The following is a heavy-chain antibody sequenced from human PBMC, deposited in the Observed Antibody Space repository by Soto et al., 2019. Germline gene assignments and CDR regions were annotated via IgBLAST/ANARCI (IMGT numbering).Heavy chain of an antibody. D-gene: IGHD2-15*01. CDR3: ARGPGGPDGPGDY. CDR2: INAGNGNT. Sequence: QVQLVQSGAEVKKPGASVKVSCKASGYTFTSYAMHWVRQAPGQRLEWMGWINAGNGNTKYSQKFQGRVTITRDTSASTASMELSSLRSEEPAVYYCARGPGGPDGPGDYWGQGTLVTVSS. CDR1: GYTFTSYA. V-gene: IGHV1-3*01. J-gene: IGHJ4*02.